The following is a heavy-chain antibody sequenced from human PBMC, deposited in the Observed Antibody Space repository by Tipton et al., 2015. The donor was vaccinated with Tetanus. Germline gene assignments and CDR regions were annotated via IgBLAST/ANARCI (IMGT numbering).Heavy chain of an antibody. Sequence: SLRLSCEVSGFSFSNYKMNWVRQGPGKGLEWVSYINSSSRTIYYADSVQGRFTISRDNAKNSLFLQMSSLRDEDTAVYFCATSPREAGDYWGQGTRVTVSS. CDR2: INSSSRTI. V-gene: IGHV3-48*02. CDR1: GFSFSNYK. D-gene: IGHD6-19*01. J-gene: IGHJ4*02. CDR3: ATSPREAGDY.